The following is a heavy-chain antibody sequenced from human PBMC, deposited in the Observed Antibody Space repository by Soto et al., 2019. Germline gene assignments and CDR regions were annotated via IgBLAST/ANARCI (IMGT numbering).Heavy chain of an antibody. CDR1: GGTFSSYA. CDR3: ARDRYYYDSSGYYFDY. V-gene: IGHV1-69*13. J-gene: IGHJ4*02. Sequence: SVKVSCKASGGTFSSYAISWVRQAPGQGLEWMGGIIPIFGTANYAQKFQGRVTITADESTSTAYMELSSLRSEDTAVYYCARDRYYYDSSGYYFDYWGQGTLVTVSS. D-gene: IGHD3-22*01. CDR2: IIPIFGTA.